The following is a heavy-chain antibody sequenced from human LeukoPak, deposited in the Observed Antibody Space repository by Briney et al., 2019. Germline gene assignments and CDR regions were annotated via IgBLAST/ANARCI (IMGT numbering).Heavy chain of an antibody. Sequence: GGSLRLSCAASGFTFSSYWMHWVRQAPGKGLVWVSRINSDGSSTSYADSVKGRFTISRDNAKNTLYLQMNSLRAEDTAVYYCARQLRYFDWFDAFDIWGQGTMVTVSS. J-gene: IGHJ3*02. CDR3: ARQLRYFDWFDAFDI. D-gene: IGHD3-9*01. V-gene: IGHV3-74*01. CDR2: INSDGSST. CDR1: GFTFSSYW.